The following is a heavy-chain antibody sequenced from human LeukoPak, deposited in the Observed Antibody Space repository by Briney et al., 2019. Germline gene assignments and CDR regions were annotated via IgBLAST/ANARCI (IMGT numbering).Heavy chain of an antibody. CDR1: GFTFSNYW. V-gene: IGHV3-7*01. Sequence: GGSLRLSCAASGFTFSNYWMTWVRQAPGKGLEWVGNIKQDGSEKYYVDSVKGRFTISRDNAKNSLYLQMNSLRAKDTAVYYCARDFRFLDDYWGQGTLVTVSS. D-gene: IGHD3-3*01. J-gene: IGHJ4*02. CDR3: ARDFRFLDDY. CDR2: IKQDGSEK.